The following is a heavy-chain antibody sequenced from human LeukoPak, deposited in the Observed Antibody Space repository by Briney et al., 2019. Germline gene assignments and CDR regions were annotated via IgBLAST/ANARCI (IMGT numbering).Heavy chain of an antibody. CDR3: AGALLGYCSSTSCLDY. D-gene: IGHD2-2*01. Sequence: ASVKVSCKASGHTFTGYYMHWVRQAPGQGLEWMGWINPNSGGTNYAQKFQGRVTMTRDTSFSTAYMELSRLRSDDTAVYYCAGALLGYCSSTSCLDYWGQGTLVTVSS. CDR1: GHTFTGYY. J-gene: IGHJ4*02. CDR2: INPNSGGT. V-gene: IGHV1-2*02.